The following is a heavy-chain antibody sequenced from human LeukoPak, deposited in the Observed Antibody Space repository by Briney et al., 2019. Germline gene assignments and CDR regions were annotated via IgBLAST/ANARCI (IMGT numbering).Heavy chain of an antibody. CDR3: ASHIAAAGPDAFDI. D-gene: IGHD6-13*01. CDR2: IIPIFGTA. Sequence: ASVKVSCKASGGTFSSYAISWVRQAPGQGLEWMGGIIPIFGTANYAQKFQGRVTITADESTSTAYMELSSLRSEDTAVYYCASHIAAAGPDAFDIWGQGTMVTVSS. CDR1: GGTFSSYA. V-gene: IGHV1-69*13. J-gene: IGHJ3*02.